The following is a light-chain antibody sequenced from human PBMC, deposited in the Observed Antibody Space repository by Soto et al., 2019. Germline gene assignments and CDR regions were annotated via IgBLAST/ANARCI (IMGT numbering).Light chain of an antibody. V-gene: IGLV2-8*01. CDR2: EVN. CDR1: SSDVGGYNY. J-gene: IGLJ1*01. CDR3: SSYAGSSNV. Sequence: SVLTQPPSASGSPGQSVAISCTGTSSDVGGYNYVSWYQQHPGKAPKLMIYEVNKRPSGVPDRFSGSKSGNTACLTVSGLQAEDEADYYCSSYAGSSNVFGTGTKVIVL.